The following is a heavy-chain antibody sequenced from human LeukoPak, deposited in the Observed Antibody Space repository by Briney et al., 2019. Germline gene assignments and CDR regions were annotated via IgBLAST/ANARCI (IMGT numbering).Heavy chain of an antibody. CDR3: AGRSGSSQLPDY. Sequence: GGSLRLSCAASGFTFSNHDMSWVRQAPGKGLVWVSGITRSGTNTYYTDSVKGRFTISRDISKNTVYLQMNSLRAEDTAVYYCAGRSGSSQLPDYWGQGTLVTVSS. D-gene: IGHD1-26*01. CDR2: ITRSGTNT. V-gene: IGHV3-23*01. J-gene: IGHJ4*02. CDR1: GFTFSNHD.